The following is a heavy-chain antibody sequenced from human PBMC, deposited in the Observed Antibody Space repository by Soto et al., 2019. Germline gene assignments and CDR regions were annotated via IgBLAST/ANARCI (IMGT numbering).Heavy chain of an antibody. V-gene: IGHV3-23*01. CDR1: GFTFSSYA. J-gene: IGHJ5*02. CDR2: ISGSGGST. Sequence: PGGSLRLSCAASGFTFSSYAMSWVRQAPGKGLEWVSAISGSGGSTYYADSVKGRFTISRDNSENTLYLQMNSLRAEDTAVYYCAKDRSSVTIFGVVIFDPWGQGTLVTVSS. D-gene: IGHD3-3*01. CDR3: AKDRSSVTIFGVVIFDP.